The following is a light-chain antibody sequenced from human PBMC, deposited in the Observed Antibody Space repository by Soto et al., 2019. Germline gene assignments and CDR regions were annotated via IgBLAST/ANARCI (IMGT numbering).Light chain of an antibody. Sequence: AIQITHSPSSLSASVGDRVTITCRASQGIRNDLAWYQRKPGKAPKLLIYTASSLQNGVPPRFSGSGSDTVFTLTIDSLQPEDFATYYCLQDFSFPLTFGGGTKVDIK. CDR2: TAS. CDR3: LQDFSFPLT. CDR1: QGIRND. J-gene: IGKJ4*01. V-gene: IGKV1-6*01.